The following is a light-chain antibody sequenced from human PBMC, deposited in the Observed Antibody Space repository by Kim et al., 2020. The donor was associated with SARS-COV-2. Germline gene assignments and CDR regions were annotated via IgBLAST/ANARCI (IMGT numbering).Light chain of an antibody. Sequence: QSVLTQPPSVSAAPGQKVTISCSGSSSNVAKNYVSCYRQLPGTAPKLLIYDNNKRSSGIPYRFSGSKSGTSATLGITGLQTGDEADYYCGTWDATLTAEVFGSGTKVTVL. CDR2: DNN. CDR1: SSNVAKNY. V-gene: IGLV1-51*01. J-gene: IGLJ1*01. CDR3: GTWDATLTAEV.